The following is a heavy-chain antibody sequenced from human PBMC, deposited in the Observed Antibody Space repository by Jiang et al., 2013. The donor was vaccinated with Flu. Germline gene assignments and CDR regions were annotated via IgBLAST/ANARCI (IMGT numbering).Heavy chain of an antibody. CDR1: GDSISRDSAA. CDR2: TYYRSKWSA. J-gene: IGHJ1*01. CDR3: ARDRLSFSGGHDPFEGFL. V-gene: IGHV6-1*01. D-gene: IGHD3-16*02. Sequence: QTLSLTCAIPGDSISRDSAAWNWIRQSPSRGLEWLGRTYYRSKWSADYATSVKSRISINADTSKNQFTLQLNSVTPEDTAVYYCARDRLSFSGGHDPFEGFLWGQGTQVTVSS.